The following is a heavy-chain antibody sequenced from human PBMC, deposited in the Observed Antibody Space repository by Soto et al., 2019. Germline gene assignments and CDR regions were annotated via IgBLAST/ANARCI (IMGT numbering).Heavy chain of an antibody. V-gene: IGHV4-39*01. J-gene: IGHJ4*02. CDR1: GGSISSSSYY. D-gene: IGHD6-19*01. CDR3: ARHHLMAVAGTIDY. Sequence: SETLSLTCTVSGGSISSSSYYWGWIRQPPGKGLEWIGSIYYSGSTYYNPSLKSRVTTSVDTSKNQFSLKLSSVTAADTAVYYCARHHLMAVAGTIDYWGQGTLVTVSS. CDR2: IYYSGST.